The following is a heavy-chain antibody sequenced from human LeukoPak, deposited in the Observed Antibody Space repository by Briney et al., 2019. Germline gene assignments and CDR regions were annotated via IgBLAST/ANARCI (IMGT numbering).Heavy chain of an antibody. CDR3: ARVAQTTSMYYFDY. V-gene: IGHV1-18*01. CDR1: GYTFTSYG. D-gene: IGHD2/OR15-2a*01. J-gene: IGHJ4*02. Sequence: GASVKVSRKASGYTFTSYGISWLRQAPGQGLDWMGWISAYNGNTNYAQKLQGRVTMTTDTSTSTAYMELRSLRSDDTAVYYCARVAQTTSMYYFDYWGQGTLVTVSS. CDR2: ISAYNGNT.